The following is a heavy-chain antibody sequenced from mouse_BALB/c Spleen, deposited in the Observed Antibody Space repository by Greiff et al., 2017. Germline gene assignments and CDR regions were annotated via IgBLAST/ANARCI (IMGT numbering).Heavy chain of an antibody. CDR2: ISSGGST. CDR3: ARTGYYDYDDAMDY. D-gene: IGHD2-4*01. CDR1: GFTFSSYA. V-gene: IGHV5-6-5*01. J-gene: IGHJ4*01. Sequence: EVQLVESGGGLVKPGGSLKLSCAASGFTFSSYAMSWVRQTPEKRLEWVASISSGGSTYYPDSVKGRFTISRDNARNILYLQMSSLRSEDTAMYYCARTGYYDYDDAMDYWGQGTSVTVSS.